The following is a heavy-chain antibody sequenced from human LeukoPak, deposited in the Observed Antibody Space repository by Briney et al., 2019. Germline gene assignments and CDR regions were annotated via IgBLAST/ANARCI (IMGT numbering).Heavy chain of an antibody. D-gene: IGHD3-16*01. CDR2: VYFSGST. J-gene: IGHJ5*02. CDR3: VKDGGHTALDP. Sequence: SETLSLTCSVSGVSIGNSHYYWGWIRQPAGKGLEWIGRVYFSGSTNYNPSLKGRVTISVDTSKNHFSLSLMSVTAADTAVYYCVKDGGHTALDPWGQGTQVTVSS. CDR1: GVSIGNSHYY. V-gene: IGHV4-61*02.